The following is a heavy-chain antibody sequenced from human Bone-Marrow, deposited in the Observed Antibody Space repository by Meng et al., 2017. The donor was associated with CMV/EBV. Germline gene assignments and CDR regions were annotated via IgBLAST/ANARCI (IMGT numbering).Heavy chain of an antibody. V-gene: IGHV4-34*01. CDR1: GGSISSYY. CDR2: INHSGST. Sequence: SETLSLTCTVSGGSISSYYWSWIRQPPGKGLEWIGEINHSGSTNYNPSLKSRVTISVDTSKNQFSLKLSSVTAADTAVYYCASVWSGYFDYFDYWGQGTLVTVSS. CDR3: ASVWSGYFDYFDY. D-gene: IGHD3-3*01. J-gene: IGHJ4*02.